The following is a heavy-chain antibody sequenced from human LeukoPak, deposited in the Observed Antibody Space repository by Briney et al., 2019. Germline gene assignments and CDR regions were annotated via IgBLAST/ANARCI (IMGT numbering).Heavy chain of an antibody. J-gene: IGHJ4*02. D-gene: IGHD3-22*01. CDR1: GGSISSSSYY. Sequence: SETLSLTCTVSGGSISSSSYYWVWLRPPPGKGLEGIGSIYYSGSTYYNPSLKSRVTISVDTSKNQFSLKLSSVTAADTAVYYCARDKAYDSSGKSFDYWGQGTLVTVSS. CDR2: IYYSGST. CDR3: ARDKAYDSSGKSFDY. V-gene: IGHV4-39*07.